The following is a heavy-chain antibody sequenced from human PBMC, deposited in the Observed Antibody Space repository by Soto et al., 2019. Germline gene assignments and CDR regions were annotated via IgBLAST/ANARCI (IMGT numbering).Heavy chain of an antibody. J-gene: IGHJ6*02. CDR1: GFTFSSYA. Sequence: GGSLRLSCAASGFTFSSYAMSWVRQAPGKGLEWVSAISGSGGSTYYADSVKGRFTISRYNSKNTLYLQMNSLRAEDTAVYYCAKVTGFGELRHYYYYGMDVWGQGTTVTVSS. V-gene: IGHV3-23*01. CDR2: ISGSGGST. CDR3: AKVTGFGELRHYYYYGMDV. D-gene: IGHD3-10*01.